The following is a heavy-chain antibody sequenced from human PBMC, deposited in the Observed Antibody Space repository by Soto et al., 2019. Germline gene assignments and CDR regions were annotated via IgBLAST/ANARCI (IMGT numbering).Heavy chain of an antibody. CDR3: ARGADYSDTSGSWTFDY. CDR2: IAYHGSNE. V-gene: IGHV3-30-3*01. D-gene: IGHD3-22*01. CDR1: TFTFSTYA. Sequence: QVQLVESGGGVVQPGRSLRLSCAASTFTFSTYAMHWVRQAPGKGLEWVALIAYHGSNEYYADSVKGRFTISRDNSKNTLYLQMNSLRVEDTAVYYCARGADYSDTSGSWTFDYWGQGTLVTVSS. J-gene: IGHJ4*02.